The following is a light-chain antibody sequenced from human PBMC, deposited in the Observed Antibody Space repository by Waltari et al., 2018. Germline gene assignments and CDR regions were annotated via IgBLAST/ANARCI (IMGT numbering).Light chain of an antibody. Sequence: DIVMTQSPDSLAVSLGERATINCKSSQSVLYSPNNKHYLDWFQQKPGQPPKLLIYWASTRESGVPDRFSGSGSGTDFTLTISSLQAEDVAVYYCQQYYSPPYTFGQGTTLEIK. CDR2: WAS. CDR3: QQYYSPPYT. V-gene: IGKV4-1*01. CDR1: QSVLYSPNNKHY. J-gene: IGKJ2*01.